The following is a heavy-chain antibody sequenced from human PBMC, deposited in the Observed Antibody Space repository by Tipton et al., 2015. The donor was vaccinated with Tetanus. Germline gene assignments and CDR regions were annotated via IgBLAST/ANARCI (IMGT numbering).Heavy chain of an antibody. J-gene: IGHJ6*02. CDR3: ARGAVITGTTFSSYYGLDV. V-gene: IGHV1-2*04. CDR1: GYTFTGYY. D-gene: IGHD1-7*01. Sequence: QLVQSGAEVRRSPGASVQVSCKASGYTFTGYYIHWVRQVPGQRLEWMGCINPKSGVTHFAQKFQGSLTMTRDTPINVTYMELSRLRSDDAAVYYCARGAVITGTTFSSYYGLDVWGQGTTVTVSS. CDR2: INPKSGVT.